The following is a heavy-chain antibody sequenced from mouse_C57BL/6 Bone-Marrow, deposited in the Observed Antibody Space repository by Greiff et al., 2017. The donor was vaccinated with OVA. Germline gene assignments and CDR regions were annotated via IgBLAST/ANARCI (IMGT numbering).Heavy chain of an antibody. CDR3: AVYYGNYDAMDY. CDR2: ISSGSSTI. CDR1: GFTFSDYG. J-gene: IGHJ4*01. Sequence: EVHLVESGGGLVKPGGSLKLSCAASGFTFSDYGMHWVRQAPEKGLEWVAYISSGSSTIYYADTVKGRFTISRDNAKNTLFLQMTSLRSEDTAMYYCAVYYGNYDAMDYWGQGTSVTVSS. D-gene: IGHD2-1*01. V-gene: IGHV5-17*01.